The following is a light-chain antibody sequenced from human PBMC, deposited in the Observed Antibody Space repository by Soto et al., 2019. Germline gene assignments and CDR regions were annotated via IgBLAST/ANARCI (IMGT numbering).Light chain of an antibody. V-gene: IGKV3-20*01. J-gene: IGKJ1*01. CDR1: QSVSSN. CDR3: HQHGGSPET. CDR2: GAS. Sequence: EILLTQSPGTLSLSPGEISTLSCRASQSVSSNLAWYQQKPGQAPRLLIFGASSRATGIPDRFIGSGSGTEFILTISRLEPDDFAIYHCHQHGGSPETFGQGTKVDI.